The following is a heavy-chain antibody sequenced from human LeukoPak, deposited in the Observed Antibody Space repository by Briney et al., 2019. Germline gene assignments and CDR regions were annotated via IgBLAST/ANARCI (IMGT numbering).Heavy chain of an antibody. CDR2: INHSGST. CDR1: GGPFSGYY. V-gene: IGHV4-34*01. CDR3: ARTYYDILTGYYSFDY. J-gene: IGHJ4*02. Sequence: TSETLSLTCAVYGGPFSGYYWSWIRQPPGKGLEWIGEINHSGSTNYNPSLKSRVTISVDTSKNQFSLKLSSVTTADTAVYYCARTYYDILTGYYSFDYWGQGTLVTVSS. D-gene: IGHD3-9*01.